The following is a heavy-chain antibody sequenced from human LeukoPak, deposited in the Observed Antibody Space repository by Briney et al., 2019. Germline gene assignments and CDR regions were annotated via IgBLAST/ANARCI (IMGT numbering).Heavy chain of an antibody. CDR3: ARAAYSVSYHPDY. Sequence: SETLSLTCTVSGGSFNSGSYYWNWIRQPPGKGLEWIGYIYYSGSTNYNPSLKSRVTISVDTSKNQFSLKLSSVTAADTAVYYCARAAYSVSYHPDYWGQGTLVTVSS. V-gene: IGHV4-61*01. CDR1: GGSFNSGSYY. CDR2: IYYSGST. D-gene: IGHD1-26*01. J-gene: IGHJ4*02.